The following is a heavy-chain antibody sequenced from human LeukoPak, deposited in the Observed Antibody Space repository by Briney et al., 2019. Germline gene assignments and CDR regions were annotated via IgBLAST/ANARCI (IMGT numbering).Heavy chain of an antibody. J-gene: IGHJ4*02. CDR3: AREDDWNYEDY. CDR1: GFTFSSYS. V-gene: IGHV3-48*04. D-gene: IGHD1-7*01. Sequence: GGSLRLSCAASGFTFSSYSMNWVRQVPGKGLEWVSYISSSSNIINYADSVGGRFTISRDNAKNSLYLQMNSLRAEDTAIYYCAREDDWNYEDYWGQGTLVSVSS. CDR2: ISSSSNII.